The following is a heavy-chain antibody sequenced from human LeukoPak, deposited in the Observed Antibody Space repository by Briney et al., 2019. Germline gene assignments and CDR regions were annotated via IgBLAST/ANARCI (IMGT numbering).Heavy chain of an antibody. V-gene: IGHV1-18*01. J-gene: IGHJ5*02. CDR2: ISAYNGNT. D-gene: IGHD2-2*01. Sequence: ASVKVSCKASGYTFTSYGISWVRQAPGQGLEWMGWISAYNGNTNYAQKLQGRVTMTTDTSTSTAYMELRSLRSDDTAVYYCVRDRCSSTSCSPSNWFDPWGQGTLVTVSS. CDR1: GYTFTSYG. CDR3: VRDRCSSTSCSPSNWFDP.